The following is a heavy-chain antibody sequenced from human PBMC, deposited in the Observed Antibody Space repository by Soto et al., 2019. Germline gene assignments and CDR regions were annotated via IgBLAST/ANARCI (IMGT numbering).Heavy chain of an antibody. D-gene: IGHD2-15*01. CDR1: GDSSSGYY. V-gene: IGHV4-59*01. CDR3: AKYRRTDAEGYTFDY. Sequence: PSETLSLTCTVSGDSSSGYYWSWIRQPPGKGLEWIGYIYYSGSTNYNPSLKGRVTMSVDTSKNQFSLKLTSVTAADTAMCFCAKYRRTDAEGYTFDYWGQGALVTVSS. CDR2: IYYSGST. J-gene: IGHJ4*02.